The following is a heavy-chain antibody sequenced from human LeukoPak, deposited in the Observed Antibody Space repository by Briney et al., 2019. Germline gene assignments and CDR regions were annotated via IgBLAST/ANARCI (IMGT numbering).Heavy chain of an antibody. D-gene: IGHD3-22*01. J-gene: IGHJ4*02. Sequence: GRSLRLSCAASGFTFSSYGMHWVRQAPGKGLEWVAVISHDGSNSYYADSVKGRFTISRDNSKNTLYLQMSSLRAKDTAVYYCAKTHYYDSSGVPGDYWGQGTLVTVSS. CDR1: GFTFSSYG. CDR2: ISHDGSNS. V-gene: IGHV3-30*18. CDR3: AKTHYYDSSGVPGDY.